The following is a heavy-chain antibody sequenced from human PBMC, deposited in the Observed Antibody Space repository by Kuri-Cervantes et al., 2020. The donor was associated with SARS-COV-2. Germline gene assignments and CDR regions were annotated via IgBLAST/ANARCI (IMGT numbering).Heavy chain of an antibody. D-gene: IGHD6-13*01. J-gene: IGHJ4*02. CDR3: ARDYFPGIAAAPPLDY. CDR1: GGSISSGGYY. Sequence: LRLSCTVSGGSISSGGYYWSWIRQHPGKGLEWIGYIYYSGSTYYNPSLKSRVTISVDTSKNQFSLKLSSVTAADTAVYYCARDYFPGIAAAPPLDYWGQGTLVTVSS. CDR2: IYYSGST. V-gene: IGHV4-31*03.